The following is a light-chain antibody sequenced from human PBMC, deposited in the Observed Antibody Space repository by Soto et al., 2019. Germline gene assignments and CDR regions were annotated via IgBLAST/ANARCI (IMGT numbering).Light chain of an antibody. CDR1: QSVSSW. J-gene: IGKJ1*01. CDR3: QQYNSYKT. V-gene: IGKV1-5*03. CDR2: KAS. Sequence: IQMTHSPSTLSASVGDRVPITFRASQSVSSWLAWYQQKPGKAPKLLIYKASSLESGVPSRFSGSGSGTEFTLTISSLQPDDFATYYCQQYNSYKTFGQGTKVDIK.